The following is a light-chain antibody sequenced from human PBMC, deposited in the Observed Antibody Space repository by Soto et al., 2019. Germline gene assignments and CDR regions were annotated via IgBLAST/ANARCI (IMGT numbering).Light chain of an antibody. CDR3: SSYTSSNTLI. V-gene: IGLV2-8*01. J-gene: IGLJ2*01. CDR1: SSDVGSYRF. CDR2: EVS. Sequence: QSALTQPPSASGSPGQSVTISCTGTSSDVGSYRFVSWYQQHPGKAPKLLIYEVSKRPSGVPDRFSASTSGNTASLTVSGLQADDEADYYCSSYTSSNTLIFDGGTKLTVL.